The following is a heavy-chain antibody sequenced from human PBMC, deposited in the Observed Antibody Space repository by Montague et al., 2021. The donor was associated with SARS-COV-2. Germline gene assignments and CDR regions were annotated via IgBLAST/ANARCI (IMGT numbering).Heavy chain of an antibody. CDR3: ARGGEWSSSSLPDY. D-gene: IGHD6-6*01. J-gene: IGHJ4*02. CDR1: GFTFGGND. V-gene: IGHV3-13*04. CDR2: IGIGGDT. Sequence: SLRLSCAASGFTFGGNDMNWVRQAPGKGLEWVSAIGIGGDTYYLGSVKGRFIISRENAKDSLYLQMSSLRVGDTAVYYCARGGEWSSSSLPDYWGQGTLVTVSS.